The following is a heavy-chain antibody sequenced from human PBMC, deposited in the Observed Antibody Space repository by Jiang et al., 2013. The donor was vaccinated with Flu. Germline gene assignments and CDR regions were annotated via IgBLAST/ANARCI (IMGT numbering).Heavy chain of an antibody. CDR2: ISGSGGST. CDR1: GFAFSSYA. D-gene: IGHD3-22*01. CDR3: AKDGHYYDSSGTFDY. V-gene: IGHV3-23*01. J-gene: IGHJ4*02. Sequence: QLLESGGGLVQPGGSLRLSCAASGFAFSSYAMSWVRQAPGKGLEWVSAISGSGGSTYYADSVKGRFTISRDNSKNTLYLQMNSLRAEDTAVYYCAKDGHYYDSSGTFDYWGQGTLVTVSS.